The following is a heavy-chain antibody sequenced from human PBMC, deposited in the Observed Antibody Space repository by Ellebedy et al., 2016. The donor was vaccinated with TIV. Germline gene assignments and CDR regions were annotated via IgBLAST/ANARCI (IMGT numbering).Heavy chain of an antibody. J-gene: IGHJ4*02. CDR2: IYWDDDK. D-gene: IGHD6-13*01. V-gene: IGHV2-5*02. Sequence: SGPTLVKLTQTLTLTCTFSGFSLSSSGVGVGWIRPPPGKAPEWLALIYWDDDKRYTPSLKTRLPISKDTSKNQVVLTMTNIVSVDTATYYCARRPGFTWYGGDYFDAWGQGTLVTVSS. CDR1: GFSLSSSGVG. CDR3: ARRPGFTWYGGDYFDA.